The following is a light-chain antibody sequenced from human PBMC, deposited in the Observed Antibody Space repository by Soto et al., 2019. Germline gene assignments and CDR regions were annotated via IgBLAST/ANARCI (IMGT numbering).Light chain of an antibody. J-gene: IGLJ1*01. CDR1: SSNIGAGYD. V-gene: IGLV1-40*01. Sequence: QSVLTQPPSVSGAPGQRVTTSCTGSSSNIGAGYDVHWYQQLPGTAPKLLIYGNNNRPSGVPDRFSGSKSGTSASLAITGLQAEDEADYYCQSYDNSLSGSRVFGTGTKVTVL. CDR2: GNN. CDR3: QSYDNSLSGSRV.